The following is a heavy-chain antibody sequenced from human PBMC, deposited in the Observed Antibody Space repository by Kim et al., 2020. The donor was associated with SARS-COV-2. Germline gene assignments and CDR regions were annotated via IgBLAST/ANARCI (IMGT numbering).Heavy chain of an antibody. CDR3: ATAAGDAFDI. CDR1: GGSISSEDYY. CDR2: TSHSGST. J-gene: IGHJ3*02. D-gene: IGHD6-13*01. V-gene: IGHV4-30-4*01. Sequence: SETLSLTCTVSGGSISSEDYYWSWIRQPPGKGLEWIGYTSHSGSTYYNPSLKSRITISTDTSKNHFSLTLTSVTTADTAVYYCATAAGDAFDIWGQGTMV.